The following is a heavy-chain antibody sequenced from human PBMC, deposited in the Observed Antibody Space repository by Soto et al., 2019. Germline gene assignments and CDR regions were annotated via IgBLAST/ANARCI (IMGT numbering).Heavy chain of an antibody. Sequence: GGSLRLSCAASGFTFSSYAMSWVRQAPGKGLEWVSAISGSGGSTYYADSVKGRFTISRDNSKNTLYLQMNSLRAEDTAVYYCARVRGLFREGQYYYGMDVWGQGTTVTVSS. D-gene: IGHD3-10*01. CDR1: GFTFSSYA. V-gene: IGHV3-23*01. J-gene: IGHJ6*02. CDR3: ARVRGLFREGQYYYGMDV. CDR2: ISGSGGST.